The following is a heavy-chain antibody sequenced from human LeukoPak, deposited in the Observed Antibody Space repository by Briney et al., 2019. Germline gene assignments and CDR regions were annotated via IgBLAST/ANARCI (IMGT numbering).Heavy chain of an antibody. Sequence: SETLSLTCAVSGGSITRSNWWSWVRQSPGKGLEWIGEVYDNGSTNYNPSLKSRVTISVDTSKNQFSLKLRSVTAADTAVYYCARRSQITGNDYWGQGTLVTVSS. V-gene: IGHV4-4*02. J-gene: IGHJ4*02. D-gene: IGHD1-20*01. CDR1: GGSITRSNW. CDR2: VYDNGST. CDR3: ARRSQITGNDY.